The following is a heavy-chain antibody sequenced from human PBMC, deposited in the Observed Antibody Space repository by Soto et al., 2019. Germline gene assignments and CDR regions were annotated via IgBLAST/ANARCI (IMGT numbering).Heavy chain of an antibody. V-gene: IGHV4-4*02. Sequence: SEALSLTCAVSGGSISSSNWWSWVRQPPGKGLEWIGEIYHSGSTNYNPSLKSRVTISVDKSKNQFSLKLSSVTAADTAVYYCARQVTGLTGYAYDIWGQGTMVTVSS. CDR3: ARQVTGLTGYAYDI. J-gene: IGHJ3*02. CDR1: GGSISSSNW. D-gene: IGHD2-8*02. CDR2: IYHSGST.